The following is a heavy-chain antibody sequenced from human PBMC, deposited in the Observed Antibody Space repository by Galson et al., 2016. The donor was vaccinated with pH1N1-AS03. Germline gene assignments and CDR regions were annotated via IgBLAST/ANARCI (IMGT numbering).Heavy chain of an antibody. J-gene: IGHJ5*02. V-gene: IGHV3-30*18. CDR1: GFTFSSYG. CDR3: AKDPASGEVWDILGALNWFDP. D-gene: IGHD1-26*01. Sequence: SLRLSCAASGFTFSSYGMHWVRQAPGKGLEWVAVISYDGSNKYYADSVKGQFTISRDNSKNTLYLQMNSLRAEDTAVYYCAKDPASGEVWDILGALNWFDPWGQGTLVTVSS. CDR2: ISYDGSNK.